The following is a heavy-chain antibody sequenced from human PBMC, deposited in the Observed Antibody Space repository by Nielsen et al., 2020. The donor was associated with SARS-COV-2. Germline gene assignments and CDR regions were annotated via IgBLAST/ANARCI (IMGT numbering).Heavy chain of an antibody. J-gene: IGHJ4*02. CDR2: ISPYNDNT. CDR1: GYTFISCG. D-gene: IGHD3-9*01. Sequence: ASVKVSCKASGYTFISCGISWVRQAPGQGLEWMGWISPYNDNTDYSEKVRGRVTMTTDTSTSTAYMELRGLRSDDTAVYYCARGRYYDTLSDFDYWGQGTLVTVSS. V-gene: IGHV1-18*01. CDR3: ARGRYYDTLSDFDY.